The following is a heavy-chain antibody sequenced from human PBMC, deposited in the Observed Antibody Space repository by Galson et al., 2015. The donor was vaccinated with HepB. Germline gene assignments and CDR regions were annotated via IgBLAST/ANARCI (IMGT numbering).Heavy chain of an antibody. CDR2: IIPILGIA. D-gene: IGHD3-22*01. Sequence: SVKVSCKASRDTLSSYTLNWVRQAPGQGLEWMGRIIPILGIANYAQKFKGRVTITADRSTNTAYMELSSLRSEDTAVYYCARDRGRTDLYEVRGYPFDYGGQGTV. CDR3: ARDRGRTDLYEVRGYPFDY. CDR1: RDTLSSYT. V-gene: IGHV1-69*04. J-gene: IGHJ4*02.